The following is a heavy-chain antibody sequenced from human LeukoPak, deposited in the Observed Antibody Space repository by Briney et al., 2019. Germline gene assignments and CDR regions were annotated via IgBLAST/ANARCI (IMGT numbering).Heavy chain of an antibody. D-gene: IGHD3-22*01. CDR2: IKQDGSEK. V-gene: IGHV3-7*01. J-gene: IGHJ4*02. CDR1: GFTFSSYW. CDR3: ARESTGRTYYYDSSGYSDY. Sequence: GGSLRLSCAASGFTFSSYWLTWVRQAPGKGLEWEANIKQDGSEKDYVDSVKGRFTISRDNAKNSLYLQMNSLRAEDTAVYYCARESTGRTYYYDSSGYSDYWGQGTLVTVSS.